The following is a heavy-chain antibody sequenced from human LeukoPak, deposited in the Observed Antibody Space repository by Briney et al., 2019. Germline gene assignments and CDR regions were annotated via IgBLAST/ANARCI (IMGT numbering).Heavy chain of an antibody. J-gene: IGHJ4*02. V-gene: IGHV3-30*02. D-gene: IGHD6-19*01. Sequence: PGGSLRLSCAASGFTFSSYSMNWARQAPGKGLEWVAFIRYDGSNKYYADSVKGRFTISRDNSKNTLYLQMNSLRAEDTAVYYCAKEARWAGPLDYWGQGTLVTVSS. CDR1: GFTFSSYS. CDR3: AKEARWAGPLDY. CDR2: IRYDGSNK.